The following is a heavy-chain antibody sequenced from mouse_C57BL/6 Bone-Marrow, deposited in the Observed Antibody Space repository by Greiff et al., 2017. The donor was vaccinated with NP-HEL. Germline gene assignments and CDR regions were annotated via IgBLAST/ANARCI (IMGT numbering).Heavy chain of an antibody. CDR3: ARDGGSYYFDY. D-gene: IGHD1-1*01. J-gene: IGHJ2*01. CDR1: GFTFSDYG. CDR2: ISSGSSTI. V-gene: IGHV5-17*01. Sequence: EVHLVESGGGLVKPGGSLKLSCAASGFTFSDYGMHWVRQAPETGLEWVAYISSGSSTIYYADTVKGRFTISRDNAKNTLFLQMTSLRSEDTAMYYCARDGGSYYFDYWGQGTTLTVSS.